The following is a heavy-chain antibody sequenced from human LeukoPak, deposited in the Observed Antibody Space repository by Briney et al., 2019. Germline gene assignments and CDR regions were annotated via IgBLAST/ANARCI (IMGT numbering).Heavy chain of an antibody. CDR2: IYTSGST. Sequence: SQTLSLTCTVSGGSISSGSYYWSWIRQPAGKGLEWIGRIYTSGSTNYNPSLKSRVTMSVDTSKNQFSLKLSSVTAADTAVYYCARRGIRGFDYWGQGTLVTVSS. CDR3: ARRGIRGFDY. D-gene: IGHD2/OR15-2a*01. CDR1: GGSISSGSYY. V-gene: IGHV4-61*02. J-gene: IGHJ4*02.